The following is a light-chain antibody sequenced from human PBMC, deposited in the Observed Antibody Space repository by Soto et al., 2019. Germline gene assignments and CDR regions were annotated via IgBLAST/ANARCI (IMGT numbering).Light chain of an antibody. CDR1: QSTSSW. CDR2: EAS. Sequence: DIQMTQSPSTLSASVGDRVTITCRASQSTSSWLAWYQQKPGKAPKVLIYEASSLESGVPSRFSGSGSGTEFTLTISGLQVDDFATYFCQQYNTYSAWTFGQGTKVDIK. J-gene: IGKJ1*01. CDR3: QQYNTYSAWT. V-gene: IGKV1-5*01.